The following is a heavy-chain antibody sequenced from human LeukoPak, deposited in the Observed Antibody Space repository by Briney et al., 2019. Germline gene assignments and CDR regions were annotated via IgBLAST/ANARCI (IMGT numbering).Heavy chain of an antibody. CDR1: GYTFIGYG. V-gene: IGHV1-18*01. D-gene: IGHD6-13*01. CDR2: VSGYNGNS. Sequence: ASVKVSCKSSGYTFIGYGVIWVRQAPGQGLEWLGWVSGYNGNSVNSQRVQDRVTLTIDPSTATTYLELRSLEFDDSALYFCARGGSTAAGPPDFWGQGTLVTVSS. J-gene: IGHJ4*02. CDR3: ARGGSTAAGPPDF.